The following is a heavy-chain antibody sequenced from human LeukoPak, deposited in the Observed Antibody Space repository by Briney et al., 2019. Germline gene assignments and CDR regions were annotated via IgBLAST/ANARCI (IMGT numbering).Heavy chain of an antibody. CDR3: AKVGCSSTSCSFDY. CDR2: ISGSGGST. J-gene: IGHJ4*02. CDR1: GLTFSFYA. V-gene: IGHV3-23*01. D-gene: IGHD2-2*01. Sequence: GGSLRLSRAASGLTFSFYAMSWVRQPPGKGLEWVSAISGSGGSTYYADSVKGRFTISRDNSKNTLYLQMNSLRAEDTAVYYCAKVGCSSTSCSFDYWGQGTLVTVSS.